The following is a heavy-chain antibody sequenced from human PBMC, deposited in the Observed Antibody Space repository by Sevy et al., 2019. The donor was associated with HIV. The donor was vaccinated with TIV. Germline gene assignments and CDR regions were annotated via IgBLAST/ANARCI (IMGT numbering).Heavy chain of an antibody. CDR2: IAYSGNT. V-gene: IGHV4-39*01. J-gene: IGHJ5*02. D-gene: IGHD2-21*02. CDR1: SDSIGSSSYY. Sequence: SETLSLTCAVSSDSIGSSSYYWGWIRQPPGKGLEWIGSIAYSGNTYYNSALKSRVTISRDTSKNQFSLKLSSVTAAETAVYYCARYLRGDHAGGIDLWGQGSLVTVSS. CDR3: ARYLRGDHAGGIDL.